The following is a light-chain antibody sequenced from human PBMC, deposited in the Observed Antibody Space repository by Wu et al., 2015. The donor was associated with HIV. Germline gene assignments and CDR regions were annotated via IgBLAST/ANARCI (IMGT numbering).Light chain of an antibody. J-gene: IGKJ5*01. CDR2: DAS. Sequence: ETVLSQSPATLSLFPGERATLSCRASQSVTNSLAWYQQKPGQAPSLLIFDASHRATGIPDRFSGSGSGTDFTLTISSLEPEDFAVYYCQQRSNWPPTFGQGTRLEI. CDR1: QSVTNS. V-gene: IGKV3-11*01. CDR3: QQRSNWPPT.